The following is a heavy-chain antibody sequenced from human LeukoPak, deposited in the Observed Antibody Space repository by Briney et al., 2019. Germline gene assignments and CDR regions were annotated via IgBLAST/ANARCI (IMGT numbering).Heavy chain of an antibody. CDR3: ARCKGRITMVRGAPAHWFDP. Sequence: ASVKVSCKASGYTFTGYAMNWVRQAPGQGLEWMGWINTNTGNPTYAQGFTGRFVFSLDTSVSTAYLQISSLKAEDTAVYYCARCKGRITMVRGAPAHWFDPWGQGTLVTVSS. CDR1: GYTFTGYA. D-gene: IGHD3-10*01. CDR2: INTNTGNP. V-gene: IGHV7-4-1*02. J-gene: IGHJ5*02.